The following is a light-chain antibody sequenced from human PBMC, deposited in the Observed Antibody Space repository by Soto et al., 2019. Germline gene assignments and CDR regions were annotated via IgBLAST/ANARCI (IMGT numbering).Light chain of an antibody. V-gene: IGKV1-33*01. CDR2: HSS. Sequence: DILMTQSPSSLSASVGDRVTITCQASQDITKYLNWYQQKPGKDPKLLIYHSSNLETGVPSRFSGSGSGTHFSFTISSLQPEDIATYFCQQYDSFPRTFGQGTRLDLK. CDR1: QDITKY. CDR3: QQYDSFPRT. J-gene: IGKJ2*01.